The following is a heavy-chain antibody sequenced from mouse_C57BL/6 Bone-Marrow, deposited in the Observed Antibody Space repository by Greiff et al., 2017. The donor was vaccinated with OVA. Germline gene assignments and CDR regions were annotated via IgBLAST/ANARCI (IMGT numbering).Heavy chain of an antibody. CDR1: GYTFTSYW. CDR2: IHPNSGST. Sequence: QVQLQQPGAELVKPGASVKLSCKASGYTFTSYWMHWVKQRPGQGLEWIGMIHPNSGSTNYNEKFKSKATLTVDKSSSTAYMQLSSLTSEDSAVYYCARRRYYGSRTHPYYFDYWGQGTTLTVSS. CDR3: ARRRYYGSRTHPYYFDY. D-gene: IGHD1-1*01. V-gene: IGHV1-64*01. J-gene: IGHJ2*01.